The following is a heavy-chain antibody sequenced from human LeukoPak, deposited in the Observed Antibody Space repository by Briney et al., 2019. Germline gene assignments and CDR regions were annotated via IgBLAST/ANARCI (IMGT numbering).Heavy chain of an antibody. CDR1: GFTFSTYS. D-gene: IGHD3-9*01. CDR2: IKQDGSEK. J-gene: IGHJ4*02. Sequence: GGSLRLSCAASGFTFSTYSMTWVRQAPGKGLEWVANIKQDGSEKFYVDSVKGRFTISRDNAKNSLYLQMNSLRAEDTAVYYCARDLDWGAFDYWGLGTLVTVSS. V-gene: IGHV3-7*04. CDR3: ARDLDWGAFDY.